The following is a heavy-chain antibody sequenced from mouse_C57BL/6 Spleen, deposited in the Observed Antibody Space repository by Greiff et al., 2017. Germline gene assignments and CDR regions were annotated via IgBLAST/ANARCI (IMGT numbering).Heavy chain of an antibody. CDR2: IDPEDGET. Sequence: EVQRVESGAELVKPGASVKLSCTASGFNIKDYYMHWVKQRTEQGLEWIGRIDPEDGETKYAPKFQGKATITADTSSNTAYLQLSSLTSEDTAVYYCARNYGSTPYYAMDYWGQGTSVTVSS. J-gene: IGHJ4*01. CDR1: GFNIKDYY. D-gene: IGHD1-1*01. CDR3: ARNYGSTPYYAMDY. V-gene: IGHV14-2*01.